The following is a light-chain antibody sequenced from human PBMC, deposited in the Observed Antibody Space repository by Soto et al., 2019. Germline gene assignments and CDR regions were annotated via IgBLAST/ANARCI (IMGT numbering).Light chain of an antibody. V-gene: IGKV3-20*01. CDR2: DAS. CDR1: QRVISDF. J-gene: IGKJ2*01. Sequence: EIVLTQSPGTLSLSPGETASLSCLASQRVISDFLAWYQQKSGQPPRLLIYDASRRATGIPARFSGGGSGTAFTLTISRVEPEDSAVYFCQQTFHSPRTFGQGTRLEIK. CDR3: QQTFHSPRT.